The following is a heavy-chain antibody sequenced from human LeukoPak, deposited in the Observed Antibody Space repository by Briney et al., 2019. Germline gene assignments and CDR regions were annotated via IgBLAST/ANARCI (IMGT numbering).Heavy chain of an antibody. V-gene: IGHV1-69*13. CDR3: TRKIFGVVSDYYYGMDV. CDR1: GGTFSSYA. J-gene: IGHJ6*02. Sequence: SVKVSCKASGGTFSSYAISWVRQAPGQGLEWMGGIIPIFGTANYAQKFQGRVTITADESTSTAYMELSSLRSEDTAVYYCTRKIFGVVSDYYYGMDVWGQGTTVTVSS. CDR2: IIPIFGTA. D-gene: IGHD3-3*01.